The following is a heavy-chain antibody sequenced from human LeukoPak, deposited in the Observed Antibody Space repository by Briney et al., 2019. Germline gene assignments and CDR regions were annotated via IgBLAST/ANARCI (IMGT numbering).Heavy chain of an antibody. J-gene: IGHJ4*02. D-gene: IGHD3-3*01. CDR3: ARDFWGAYRVDYFDY. CDR1: GLIFTTYS. CDR2: ISSSSDYI. V-gene: IGHV3-21*01. Sequence: GGSLRLSCAASGLIFTTYSMNWVRQAPGKGLEWVSAISSSSDYIFYADSVKGRFTISRDNAKGSLYLQMNSLRAEDTAVYYCARDFWGAYRVDYFDYWGQGTLVTVSS.